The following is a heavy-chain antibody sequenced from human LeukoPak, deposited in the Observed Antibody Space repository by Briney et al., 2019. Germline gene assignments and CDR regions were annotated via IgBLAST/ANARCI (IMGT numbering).Heavy chain of an antibody. CDR1: GGPFSGYY. Sequence: SETLSLTCAVYGGPFSGYYWSWIRQPPGKGLEWIGEINHSGSTNYNPPLKSRVTISVDTSKNQFSLKLSSVTAADTAVYYCARATTYYYGSGSYYLFGYWGQETLVT. J-gene: IGHJ4*02. D-gene: IGHD3-10*01. CDR2: INHSGST. CDR3: ARATTYYYGSGSYYLFGY. V-gene: IGHV4-34*01.